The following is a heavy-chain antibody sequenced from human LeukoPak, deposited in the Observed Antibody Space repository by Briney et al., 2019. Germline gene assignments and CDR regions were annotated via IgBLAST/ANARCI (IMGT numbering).Heavy chain of an antibody. Sequence: GGSLRLSCAASGFTFSSYAMSWIRQTPGKGLEWVPFISGSGANRFYADSMKGRFTISKDNTKNSLYLQMNSLRAEDTAIYYCATLHFYAMGVWGQGTTVTVSS. V-gene: IGHV3-23*01. CDR2: ISGSGANR. CDR3: ATLHFYAMGV. J-gene: IGHJ6*02. CDR1: GFTFSSYA.